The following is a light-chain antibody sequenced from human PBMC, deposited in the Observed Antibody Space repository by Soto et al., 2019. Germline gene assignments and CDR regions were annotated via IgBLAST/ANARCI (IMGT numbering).Light chain of an antibody. CDR1: SSDIGRTYY. J-gene: IGLJ1*01. Sequence: QSALPQPASVSESPGQSITISCTGSSSDIGRTYYVSWYQHHPGKAPKLIIFDVANRASGVSSRFSGSKSGNTASLVISGLQPEDEADYYCSAYSSANSLFVFGSGTKVTVL. CDR2: DVA. V-gene: IGLV2-14*03. CDR3: SAYSSANSLFV.